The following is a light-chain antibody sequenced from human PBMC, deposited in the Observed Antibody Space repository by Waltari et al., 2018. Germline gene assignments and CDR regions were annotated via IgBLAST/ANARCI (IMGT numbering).Light chain of an antibody. J-gene: IGKJ1*01. V-gene: IGKV3-20*01. CDR3: QQYDDSRT. CDR1: QSLSSNS. Sequence: IMLTQSPGTLSLSPGERATLSCRATQSLSSNSLAWYQQRPGQAPRLLIYGTSSRATGIPDRFSGGGSGTDFTLTISRLEPEDFAVYYCQQYDDSRTFGQGTKVEIK. CDR2: GTS.